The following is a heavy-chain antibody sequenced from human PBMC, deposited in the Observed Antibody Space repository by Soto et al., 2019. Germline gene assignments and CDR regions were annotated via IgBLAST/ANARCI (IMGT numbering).Heavy chain of an antibody. CDR3: ARHYSRGSRNLVAP. J-gene: IGHJ5*02. Sequence: TAETMPLTCRVSGGSLKSSSDFWGWVRQTPGKGLEWIGSIYYSGSTYYNPSLRSRVTISVDTSKNQFSLKLSSVTAADTAVVDCARHYSRGSRNLVAPWGQGTLVTVSS. CDR2: IYYSGST. CDR1: GGSLKSSSDF. V-gene: IGHV4-39*01. D-gene: IGHD6-19*01.